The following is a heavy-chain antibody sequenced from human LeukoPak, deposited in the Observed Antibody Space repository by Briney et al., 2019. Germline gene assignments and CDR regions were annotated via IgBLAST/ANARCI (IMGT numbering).Heavy chain of an antibody. V-gene: IGHV3-30*02. CDR2: IRYDGSNK. CDR1: GFTFSSYG. D-gene: IGHD3-16*02. J-gene: IGHJ4*02. CDR3: AKDLVLADYVWGSYRSGPWYFDY. Sequence: RGSLRLSCAASGFTFSSYGMRWVRQAPGKGLEWVAFIRYDGSNKYYADSVKGRFTISRDNSKNTLYLQMNSLRAEDTAVYYCAKDLVLADYVWGSYRSGPWYFDYWGQGTLVTVSS.